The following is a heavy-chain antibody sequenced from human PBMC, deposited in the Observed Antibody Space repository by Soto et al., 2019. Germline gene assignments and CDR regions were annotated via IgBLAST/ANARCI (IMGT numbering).Heavy chain of an antibody. CDR2: IYPSDSDT. CDR3: ARGGVSTRTFDY. J-gene: IGHJ4*02. D-gene: IGHD3-3*01. Sequence: PVESLTIYRKVSGYNFAGYWIAWVRQMPGKGLELMGIIYPSDSDTRYRPSFQGQVTISADKSISSAYLQWSSLRASDTAMYHCARGGVSTRTFDYWGQGTTVTVSS. CDR1: GYNFAGYW. V-gene: IGHV5-51*01.